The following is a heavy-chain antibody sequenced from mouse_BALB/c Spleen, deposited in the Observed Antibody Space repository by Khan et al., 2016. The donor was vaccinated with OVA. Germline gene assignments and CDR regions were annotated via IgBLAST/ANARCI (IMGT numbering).Heavy chain of an antibody. CDR3: ARSRDDDYDDEYAMDY. CDR2: ISYSGST. D-gene: IGHD2-4*01. CDR1: GYSITSDYA. J-gene: IGHJ4*01. V-gene: IGHV3-2*02. Sequence: EVQLQESGPGLVKPSQSLSLTCTVTGYSITSDYAWNWIRQFPGNKLEWMGYISYSGSTSYNPSLKSRISFTRDTSKNQFFLQLNSVTTEDTATYYCARSRDDDYDDEYAMDYWGQGTSVTVSS.